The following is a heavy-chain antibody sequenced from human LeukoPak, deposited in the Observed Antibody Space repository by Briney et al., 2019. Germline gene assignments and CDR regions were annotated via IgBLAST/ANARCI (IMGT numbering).Heavy chain of an antibody. CDR3: ARGRATPSRLFFDDYFMDV. D-gene: IGHD2-15*01. Sequence: PSETLSLTCAVHGGSLTGYSWAWVRPSPGEGLEWIGEINQVERTSYSPSLESRVSISLEASRNQFFLRLTSVAAADTAMYYCARGRATPSRLFFDDYFMDVWGPGTPVTVSS. J-gene: IGHJ6*03. CDR1: GGSLTGYS. V-gene: IGHV4-34*01. CDR2: INQVERT.